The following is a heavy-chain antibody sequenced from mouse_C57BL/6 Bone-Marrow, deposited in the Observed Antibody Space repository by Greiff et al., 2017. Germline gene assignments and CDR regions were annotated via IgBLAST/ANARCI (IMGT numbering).Heavy chain of an antibody. D-gene: IGHD2-4*01. Sequence: VQLQQPGAELVMPGASVKLSCKASGYTFTSYWMHWVKQRPGQGLEWIGEIDPSDSYTNYNQKFKGKSTLTVDKSSSTAYMQLSSLTSEDSAVDYCARDYGTDYDAMDYWGQGTSVTVSS. CDR2: IDPSDSYT. V-gene: IGHV1-69*01. J-gene: IGHJ4*01. CDR1: GYTFTSYW. CDR3: ARDYGTDYDAMDY.